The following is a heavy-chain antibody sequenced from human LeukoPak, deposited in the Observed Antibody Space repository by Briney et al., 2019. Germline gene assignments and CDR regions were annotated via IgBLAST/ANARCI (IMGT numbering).Heavy chain of an antibody. D-gene: IGHD1-26*01. J-gene: IGHJ4*02. CDR3: AREREGSYYDY. CDR2: IYSGSTT. V-gene: IGHV3-66*01. CDR1: GFTVSSNY. Sequence: GGSLRLSCAASGFTVSSNYITWVRQAPGKGLEWVSVIYSGSTTYYADSVKGRFTISRDNSKNTLYLQMNSLRAEDTAVYYCAREREGSYYDYWGQGTLVIVSS.